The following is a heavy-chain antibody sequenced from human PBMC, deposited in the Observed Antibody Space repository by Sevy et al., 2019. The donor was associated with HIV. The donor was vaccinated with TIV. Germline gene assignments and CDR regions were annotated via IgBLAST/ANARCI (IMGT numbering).Heavy chain of an antibody. V-gene: IGHV3-15*01. CDR2: IKSKTDGGTT. Sequence: GGSLRLSCAASGFTFSNAWMSWVRQAPGKGLEWVGRIKSKTDGGTTDYAAPVKGRFTIVRDDSKNTLYLKMNSLKTDDTAVYYCTTDRLESSGITIFVVVPFDYWGQGTLVTVSS. J-gene: IGHJ4*02. CDR3: TTDRLESSGITIFVVVPFDY. CDR1: GFTFSNAW. D-gene: IGHD3-3*01.